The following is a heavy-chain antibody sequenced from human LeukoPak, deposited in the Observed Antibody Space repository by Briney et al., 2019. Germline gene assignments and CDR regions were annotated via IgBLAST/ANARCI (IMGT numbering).Heavy chain of an antibody. CDR3: ARANPYGDYVRGTFDY. V-gene: IGHV4-34*01. J-gene: IGHJ4*02. Sequence: PSETLSLTCAVYGGSFSGYYWSWIRQPPGKGLEWIGEINHSGSTNYNPSLKSRVTISVDTSKNQFSLKLSSVTAADTAVYYCARANPYGDYVRGTFDYWGQGTLVTVSS. CDR2: INHSGST. CDR1: GGSFSGYY. D-gene: IGHD4-17*01.